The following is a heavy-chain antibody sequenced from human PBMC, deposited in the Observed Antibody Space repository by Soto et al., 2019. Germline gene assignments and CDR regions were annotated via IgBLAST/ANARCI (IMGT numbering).Heavy chain of an antibody. J-gene: IGHJ6*02. V-gene: IGHV4-30-4*01. CDR2: IYYSGSN. CDR3: ARDRNSSPGSYGMDV. D-gene: IGHD6-13*01. CDR1: GGSISSGDYY. Sequence: QVQLQESGPGLVKPSQTLSLTCTVSGGSISSGDYYWSWIRQPPGKGLEWIGYIYYSGSNYYNPSLKSRVTISVDTSKNQFSLKLISVTAADTAVYYCARDRNSSPGSYGMDVWGQGTTVTVSS.